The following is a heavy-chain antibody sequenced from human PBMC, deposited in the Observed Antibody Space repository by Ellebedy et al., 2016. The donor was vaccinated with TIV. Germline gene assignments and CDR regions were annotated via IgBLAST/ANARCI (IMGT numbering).Heavy chain of an antibody. CDR1: GFTFSSYA. CDR2: ISGGGETT. D-gene: IGHD3-3*01. V-gene: IGHV3-23*01. J-gene: IGHJ4*02. CDR3: AGDLDV. Sequence: GESLKISCAASGFTFSSYAMNWIRQAPGKGLEWVSVISGGGETTSYADSVKGRFTISRDNSKNMLFLQMNSLRVEDTAMYYCAGDLDVWGQGILVTVSS.